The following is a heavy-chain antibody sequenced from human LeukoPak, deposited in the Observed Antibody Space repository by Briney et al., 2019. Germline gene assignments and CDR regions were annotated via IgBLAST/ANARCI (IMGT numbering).Heavy chain of an antibody. CDR3: ARATTRIYCSGGSCYSRYGMDV. D-gene: IGHD2-15*01. J-gene: IGHJ6*02. CDR2: INPNSGGT. CDR1: GYTFTGYY. Sequence: ASVKVSCKASGYTFTGYYMHWVRQAPGQGLEWMGWINPNSGGTNYAQKFQGRVTMTRDTSISTAYMELSSLRSEDTAVYYCARATTRIYCSGGSCYSRYGMDVWGQGTTVTVSS. V-gene: IGHV1-2*02.